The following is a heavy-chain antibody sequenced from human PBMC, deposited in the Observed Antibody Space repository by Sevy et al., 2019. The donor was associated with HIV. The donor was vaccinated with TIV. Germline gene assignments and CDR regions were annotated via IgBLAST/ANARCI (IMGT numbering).Heavy chain of an antibody. CDR3: ARAYAHYGDSIGFYYGMDV. CDR1: GFTFSSYS. J-gene: IGHJ6*02. CDR2: ISASSNYI. D-gene: IGHD4-17*01. Sequence: GGSLRLSCAASGFTFSSYSMNWVRQAPGKGLEWVSYISASSNYIYYADSLKGRFTNSRDNAKNSLYLQMNSLRAEDTAMYYCARAYAHYGDSIGFYYGMDVWGQWITVTVSS. V-gene: IGHV3-21*01.